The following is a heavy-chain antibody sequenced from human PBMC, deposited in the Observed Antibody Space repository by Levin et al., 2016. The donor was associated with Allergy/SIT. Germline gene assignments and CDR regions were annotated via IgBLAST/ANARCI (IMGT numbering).Heavy chain of an antibody. Sequence: VRQMPGKGLEWVAVISYDGSNKYYADSVKGRFTISRDNSKNTLYLQMNSLRAEDTAVYYCAKETYSSGWYAPRAVDYWGQGTLVTVSS. CDR3: AKETYSSGWYAPRAVDY. J-gene: IGHJ4*02. D-gene: IGHD6-19*01. V-gene: IGHV3-30*18. CDR2: ISYDGSNK.